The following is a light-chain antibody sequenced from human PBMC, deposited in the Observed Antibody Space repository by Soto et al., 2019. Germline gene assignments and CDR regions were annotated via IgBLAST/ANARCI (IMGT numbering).Light chain of an antibody. Sequence: QSVLTQPASVSGSPGQSITISCTGTSSDVGSYNLVSWYQQHPGEAPKLMIYEGSKRPSGVSNRFSGSKSGNTASLTISGLQAEDDADYYCSSYTDTMSYVFGTGTKVTVL. J-gene: IGLJ1*01. CDR1: SSDVGSYNL. CDR2: EGS. V-gene: IGLV2-14*02. CDR3: SSYTDTMSYV.